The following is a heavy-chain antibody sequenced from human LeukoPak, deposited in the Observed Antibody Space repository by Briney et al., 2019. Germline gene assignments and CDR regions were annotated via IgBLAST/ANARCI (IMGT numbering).Heavy chain of an antibody. CDR2: ISGSGGST. D-gene: IGHD5-18*01. V-gene: IGHV3-23*01. Sequence: HPGGSLRLSCAASGFTFNNYAMSWVSQAPGKGLEWVSAISGSGGSTYYADSVKGRFTISRGNSENTLYLQMNSLRAEDTALYYCASIQLWRFFDNWGQGTLVTVSS. CDR1: GFTFNNYA. CDR3: ASIQLWRFFDN. J-gene: IGHJ4*02.